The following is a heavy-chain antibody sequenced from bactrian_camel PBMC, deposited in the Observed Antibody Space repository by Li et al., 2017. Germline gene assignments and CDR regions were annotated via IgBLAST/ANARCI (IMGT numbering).Heavy chain of an antibody. D-gene: IGHD3*01. V-gene: IGHV3S40*01. J-gene: IGHJ4*01. CDR3: AADPAEETSGEWCFIRQSYY. Sequence: VQLVEYGGGLVQPGGSLRVSCAGTGFTFSNYGMTWVRQAPGKGLEWISDINSSGGSRNYADSVKGRFTISRDNAKNTVYLEMTSLTPEDTAVYYCAADPAEETSGEWCFIRQSYYFGQGTQVTVS. CDR2: INSSGGSR. CDR1: GFTFSNYG.